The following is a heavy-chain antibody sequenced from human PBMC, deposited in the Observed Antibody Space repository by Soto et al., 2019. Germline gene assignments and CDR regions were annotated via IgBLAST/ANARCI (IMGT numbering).Heavy chain of an antibody. CDR2: INHSGST. CDR3: ARSLGDFWSGYYPLGFDY. V-gene: IGHV4-34*01. CDR1: GGSFSGYY. J-gene: IGHJ4*02. D-gene: IGHD3-3*01. Sequence: QVQLQQWGAGLLKPSETLSLTCAVYGGSFSGYYWSWIHQPPGKGLEWIGEINHSGSTNYNPSLQSRVTISVDTSKNQFSLKLSSVTAADTAVYYCARSLGDFWSGYYPLGFDYWGQGTLVTVSS.